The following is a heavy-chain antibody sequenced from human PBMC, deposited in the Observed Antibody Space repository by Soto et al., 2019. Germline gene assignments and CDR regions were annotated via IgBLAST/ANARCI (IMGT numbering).Heavy chain of an antibody. CDR2: IYSGGST. J-gene: IGHJ4*02. D-gene: IGHD3-9*01. CDR3: ARIYYDISTGYRN. Sequence: GGSLRLSCAASGFSVSSNYMSWVRQAPGKGLEWVSLIYSGGSTYYADSVKGRFTISRDSSTNTLYLQMNSLRAEDTAVYYCARIYYDISTGYRNWGQGTLVTVSS. V-gene: IGHV3-53*01. CDR1: GFSVSSNY.